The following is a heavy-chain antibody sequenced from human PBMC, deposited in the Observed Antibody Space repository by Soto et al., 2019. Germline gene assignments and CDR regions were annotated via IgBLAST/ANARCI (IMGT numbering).Heavy chain of an antibody. D-gene: IGHD3-16*01. CDR3: ARHRGDQYGTPRYGMDV. CDR1: GYSFTTYW. V-gene: IGHV5-51*01. J-gene: IGHJ6*02. CDR2: IYPGDSDT. Sequence: PGESLKLSCKGSGYSFTTYWIGWVRHMPGKGLEWMGIIYPGDSDTRYSPSFQGQVTISADKSISTAYLQWSSLKASDTAMYYCARHRGDQYGTPRYGMDVWGQGTTVTVSS.